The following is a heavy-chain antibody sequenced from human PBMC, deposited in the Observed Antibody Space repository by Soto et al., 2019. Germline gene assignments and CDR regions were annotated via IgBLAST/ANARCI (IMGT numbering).Heavy chain of an antibody. D-gene: IGHD3-16*01. Sequence: EVQLVESGGGLVQPGGSLRLSCAASGFTFSAYWMSWVRQAPGKGLEWVANIKQDGGEKYYVDSVKGRFTSSRDNAKKSLSLHMNSLRAEDTAVYYCARERPGYYDNNSYYYGLVWGQGTLVTVSS. J-gene: IGHJ4*02. CDR2: IKQDGGEK. CDR3: ARERPGYYDNNSYYYGLV. V-gene: IGHV3-7*03. CDR1: GFTFSAYW.